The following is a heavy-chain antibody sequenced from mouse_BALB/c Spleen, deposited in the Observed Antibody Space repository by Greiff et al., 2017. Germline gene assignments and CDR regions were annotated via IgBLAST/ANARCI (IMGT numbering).Heavy chain of an antibody. V-gene: IGHV3-2*02. J-gene: IGHJ4*01. CDR3: ARRGDYGGTMDY. Sequence: DVKLQESGPGLVKPSQSLSLTCTVTGYSITSDYAWNWIRQFPGNKLEWMGYISYIGSTSYNPSLKSRISITRDTSKNQFFLQLNSVTTEDTATYYCARRGDYGGTMDYWGQGTSVTVSS. D-gene: IGHD1-1*01. CDR2: ISYIGST. CDR1: GYSITSDYA.